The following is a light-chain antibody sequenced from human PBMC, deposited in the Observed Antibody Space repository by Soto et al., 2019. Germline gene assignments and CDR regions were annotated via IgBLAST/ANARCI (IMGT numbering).Light chain of an antibody. V-gene: IGKV3-15*01. CDR1: QSSSAN. CDR3: QQDNKWPTLT. CDR2: RAS. Sequence: IVMTQSPATLSVSPGDRATLSCRASQSSSANLAWYQQTPVQAPRLLIYRASTRATGIPARLSRSGSGTEFTPTISSLQSEDFAVSYCQQDNKWPTLTVGGGTNVEIK. J-gene: IGKJ4*01.